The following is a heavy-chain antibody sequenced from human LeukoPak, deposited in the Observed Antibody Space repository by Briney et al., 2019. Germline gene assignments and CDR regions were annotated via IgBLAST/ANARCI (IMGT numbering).Heavy chain of an antibody. CDR2: TYYSGST. Sequence: SETVSLTCSVSGGSISSRSSYWGWIRQPPGKGLEWIVSTYYSGSTDYNPSLKSRVTISLDTSKNQFSLKLNSVTAADTAVYYCARLRVSYMDVWGKGTTVTVSS. CDR3: ARLRVSYMDV. CDR1: GGSISSRSSY. J-gene: IGHJ6*03. V-gene: IGHV4-39*01. D-gene: IGHD2-21*01.